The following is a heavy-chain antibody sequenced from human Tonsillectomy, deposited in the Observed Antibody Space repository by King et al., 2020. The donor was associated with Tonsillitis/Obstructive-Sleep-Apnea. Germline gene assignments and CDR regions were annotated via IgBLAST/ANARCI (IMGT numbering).Heavy chain of an antibody. V-gene: IGHV4-34*01. J-gene: IGHJ4*02. CDR1: GGSFSGYN. Sequence: VQLQQWGAGLLKPSETLSLTCAVYGGSFSGYNWTWIRQPPGKGLEWIGEINHSGSTTYDPSLKSRVTISLDTSKNQFSLTLISVTAADTAVYYCAGQNLWGYYFDYWGQGTPVTVSS. CDR2: INHSGST. D-gene: IGHD7-27*01. CDR3: AGQNLWGYYFDY.